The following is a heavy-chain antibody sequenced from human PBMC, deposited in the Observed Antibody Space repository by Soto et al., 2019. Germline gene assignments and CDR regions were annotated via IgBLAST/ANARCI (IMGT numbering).Heavy chain of an antibody. V-gene: IGHV4-30-2*01. CDR3: ASGTGGKEDV. D-gene: IGHD2-8*02. Sequence: SETLSLTCAVSGGSIGSGGYSWSGMRQPPGKGLEWIGYIYHSGSTYYNPSLKSRVTISVDRSKNQFSLKLSSVTAADTAVYYCASGTGGKEDVWGQGTTVTVSS. CDR1: GGSIGSGGYS. J-gene: IGHJ6*02. CDR2: IYHSGST.